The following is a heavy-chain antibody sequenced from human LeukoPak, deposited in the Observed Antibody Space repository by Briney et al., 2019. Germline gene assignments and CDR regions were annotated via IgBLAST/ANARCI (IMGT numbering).Heavy chain of an antibody. D-gene: IGHD3-10*01. CDR2: ISAYNGST. CDR1: GYTFTSYG. CDR3: ARDLVVYYGSASPNNWFDP. V-gene: IGHV1-18*01. J-gene: IGHJ5*02. Sequence: ASVKVSCKASGYTFTSYGISWVRQAPGQGLEWMGWISAYNGSTNYAQKLQGRVTMTTDTSTSTAYMELRSLRSDDTAVYYCARDLVVYYGSASPNNWFDPWGQGTLVTVSS.